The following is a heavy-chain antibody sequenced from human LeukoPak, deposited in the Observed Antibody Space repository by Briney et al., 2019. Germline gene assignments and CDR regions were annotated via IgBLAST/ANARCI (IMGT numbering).Heavy chain of an antibody. CDR3: ARHTTSWWFFDP. J-gene: IGHJ5*02. CDR1: GDSISSYY. Sequence: PSETLSLTCTVSGDSISSYYWSWIRQPPGKGLEWIGYIYYSGSTNYNPSLKSRVTMSVDTSKNQFSLKLRSVTAADTAVYYCARHTTSWWFFDPWGQGTLLTVSS. D-gene: IGHD2-2*01. CDR2: IYYSGST. V-gene: IGHV4-59*08.